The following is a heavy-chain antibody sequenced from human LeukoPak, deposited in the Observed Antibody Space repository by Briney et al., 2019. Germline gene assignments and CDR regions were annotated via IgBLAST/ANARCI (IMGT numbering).Heavy chain of an antibody. CDR3: ARGGAAMAYY. D-gene: IGHD5-18*01. V-gene: IGHV3-74*01. J-gene: IGHJ4*02. CDR1: GFTFSSYW. CDR2: INSDGSST. Sequence: GGSLRLPCSASGFTFSSYWMHWVRQAPGKGLVWVSRINSDGSSTSYADSVKGRFTIPRDNAKNTLYLQMNSLRAEDTAVYYCARGGAAMAYYWGQGTLVTVSS.